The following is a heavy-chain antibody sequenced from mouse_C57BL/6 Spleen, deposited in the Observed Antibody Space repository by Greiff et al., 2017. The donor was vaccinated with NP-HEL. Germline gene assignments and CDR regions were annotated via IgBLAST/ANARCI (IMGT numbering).Heavy chain of an antibody. CDR3: ARTPNWDGWFAY. CDR1: GYSITSGYY. CDR2: ISYDGSN. V-gene: IGHV3-6*01. D-gene: IGHD4-1*01. Sequence: SGPGLVKPSQSLSLTCSVTGYSITSGYYWNWIRQFPGNKPEWMGYISYDGSNNYNPSLKNRISITRDTSKNQFFLKLNSVTTEDTATYYCARTPNWDGWFAYWGQGTLVTVSA. J-gene: IGHJ3*01.